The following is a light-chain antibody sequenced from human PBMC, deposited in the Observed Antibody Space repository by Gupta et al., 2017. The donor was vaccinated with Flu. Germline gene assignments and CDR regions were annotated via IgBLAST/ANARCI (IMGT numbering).Light chain of an antibody. J-gene: IGKJ1*01. CDR2: GAS. CDR1: QSISNN. V-gene: IGKV3-15*01. Sequence: EVVMTQSPATLSVSPGERATLSCRASQSISNNLAWYQQKLGQAPRLLIYGASTRATGIPARFRGSGSGTEFTLTISSLQSEDFAVYYCQQYNNWPRTFGQGTKVEIK. CDR3: QQYNNWPRT.